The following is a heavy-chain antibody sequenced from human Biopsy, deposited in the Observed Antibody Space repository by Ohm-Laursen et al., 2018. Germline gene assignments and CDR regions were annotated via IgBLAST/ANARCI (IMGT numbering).Heavy chain of an antibody. J-gene: IGHJ2*01. CDR1: GYTFTDSY. CDR3: ARGGLNYWYFDL. V-gene: IGHV1-2*02. Sequence: GSSVKVSCKASGYTFTDSYMHWVRQAPGQGLEWMGWINPNSGGTNYAQKFQGRVTMTRDTSMSTAYTELNRLRSDDTAVYYCARGGLNYWYFDLWGRGTLVTVSS. D-gene: IGHD1-26*01. CDR2: INPNSGGT.